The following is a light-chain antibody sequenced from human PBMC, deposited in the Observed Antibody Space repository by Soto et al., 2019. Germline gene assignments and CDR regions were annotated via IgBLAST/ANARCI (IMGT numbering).Light chain of an antibody. CDR1: QSVRSN. Sequence: ELVMTQSPGTLSVSPGERATLSCRASQSVRSNLAWYQQKPGQAPRLLIYGASTRATGIPDRFSGSGSETEFTLTISSLQSEDFAVYFCQQYNNWFRTFGQGTKVEIK. CDR2: GAS. V-gene: IGKV3-15*01. CDR3: QQYNNWFRT. J-gene: IGKJ1*01.